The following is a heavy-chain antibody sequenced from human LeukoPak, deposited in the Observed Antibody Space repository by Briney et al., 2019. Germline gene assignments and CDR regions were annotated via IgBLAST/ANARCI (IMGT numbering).Heavy chain of an antibody. D-gene: IGHD6-19*01. Sequence: PSETLSLTCTVSGGSISSYYWSWIRQPPGKGLEWIGYIYYSGSTNYNPSLKSRVTISVDTSKNQFSLKLSSVTAADTAVYYCARLSYSNGWSYFDYWGQGTLVTVSS. CDR2: IYYSGST. CDR1: GGSISSYY. CDR3: ARLSYSNGWSYFDY. J-gene: IGHJ4*02. V-gene: IGHV4-59*01.